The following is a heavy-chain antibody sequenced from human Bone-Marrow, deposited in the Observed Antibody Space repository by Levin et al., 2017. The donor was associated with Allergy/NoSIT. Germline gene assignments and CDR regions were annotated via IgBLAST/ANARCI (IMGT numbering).Heavy chain of an antibody. Sequence: PGGSLRLSCAVSDFNVSSSHVSWVRQAPGKGLEWVSGLFSGVTTYYADSVKGRFTLSRDSSNRTVYLHMHTLTAEDTAVYYCVRIGDDPLFAVITHWGQGTAVIVSA. CDR2: LFSGVTT. CDR3: VRIGDDPLFAVITH. CDR1: DFNVSSSH. D-gene: IGHD3-22*01. J-gene: IGHJ4*02. V-gene: IGHV3-53*01.